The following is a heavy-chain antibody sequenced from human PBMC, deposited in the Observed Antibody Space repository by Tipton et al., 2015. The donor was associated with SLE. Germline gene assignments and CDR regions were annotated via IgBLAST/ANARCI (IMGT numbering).Heavy chain of an antibody. D-gene: IGHD1-26*01. V-gene: IGHV4-59*12. CDR2: VDYSGTT. J-gene: IGHJ5*02. Sequence: GLVKPSETLSLTCTVSSGSIGSYYWSWIRQPPGKGLEWIGYVDYSGTTNNNPSLKSRVTISIDTSKNQFSLKLSSVTAADTAIYYCARVLGPTAYHWFDPWGQGTLVTVSS. CDR3: ARVLGPTAYHWFDP. CDR1: SGSIGSYY.